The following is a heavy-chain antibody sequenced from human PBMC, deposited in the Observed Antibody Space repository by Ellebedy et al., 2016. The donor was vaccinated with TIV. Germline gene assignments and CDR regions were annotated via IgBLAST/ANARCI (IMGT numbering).Heavy chain of an antibody. CDR3: AKNLEDSSGYSRFEY. J-gene: IGHJ4*02. CDR2: ISGSGGST. CDR1: GFTFSSFG. D-gene: IGHD3-22*01. Sequence: GESLKISCAASGFTFSSFGMHWARQAPGKGPERVSAISGSGGSTYYADSVKGRFTISRDNSKNTLYLQMNSLRDEDTAVYYCAKNLEDSSGYSRFEYWGQGTLVTVSS. V-gene: IGHV3-23*01.